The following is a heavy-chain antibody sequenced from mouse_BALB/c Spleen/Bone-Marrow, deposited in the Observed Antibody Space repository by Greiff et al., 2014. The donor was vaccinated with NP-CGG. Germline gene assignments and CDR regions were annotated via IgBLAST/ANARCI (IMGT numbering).Heavy chain of an antibody. V-gene: IGHV14-3*02. CDR1: GSNIKDTY. Sequence: EVKLMESGAELVKPGASVKLSCTASGSNIKDTYMHWVKQRPEQGLEWIGMIDPANGNTKYDPKFQGKATITADTSSNTAYLQLSSLTSEDTAVYYCAPYYYGSSQFAYWGQGTLVTVSA. CDR2: IDPANGNT. CDR3: APYYYGSSQFAY. J-gene: IGHJ3*01. D-gene: IGHD1-1*01.